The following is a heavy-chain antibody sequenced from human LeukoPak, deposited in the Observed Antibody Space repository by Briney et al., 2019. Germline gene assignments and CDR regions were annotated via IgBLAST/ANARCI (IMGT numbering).Heavy chain of an antibody. J-gene: IGHJ5*02. V-gene: IGHV4-59*01. CDR3: ARGQVRGVIWFGP. CDR1: GGSISSYY. Sequence: KPSETLSLTCTVSGGSISSYYWSWIRQPPGKGLEWIGYIYYSGSTNYNPSLKSRVTISVDTSKNQFSLKLSSVTAADTAVYYCARGQVRGVIWFGPWGQGTLVTVSS. D-gene: IGHD3-10*01. CDR2: IYYSGST.